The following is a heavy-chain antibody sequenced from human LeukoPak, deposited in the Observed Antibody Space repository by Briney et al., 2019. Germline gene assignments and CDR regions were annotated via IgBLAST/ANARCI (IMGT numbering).Heavy chain of an antibody. V-gene: IGHV4-39*07. J-gene: IGHJ6*03. Sequence: SETLSLTCTVSGDSISSYYWGWIRQPPGKGLEWIGSIYYSGSTYYNPSLKSRVTISVDTSKNQFSLNLTSLTAADTAVYYCARDRKYYYHMDVWGKGTTVTVSS. CDR2: IYYSGST. D-gene: IGHD1-14*01. CDR1: GDSISSYY. CDR3: ARDRKYYYHMDV.